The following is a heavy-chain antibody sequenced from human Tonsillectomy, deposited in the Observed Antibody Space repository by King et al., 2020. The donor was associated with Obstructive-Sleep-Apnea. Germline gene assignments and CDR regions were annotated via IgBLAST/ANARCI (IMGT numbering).Heavy chain of an antibody. CDR3: ARNVVVTARDAFDI. D-gene: IGHD2-21*02. V-gene: IGHV1-69*01. Sequence: AQLVQSGAEVKKPGSSVKVSCKASGGTFSSYAISWVRQAPGQGLEWMGGIIPILGTANYAQKFQGRVTITADESTSTAYMELSSLRSEDTAVYYCARNVVVTARDAFDIWGQGTMVTVSS. J-gene: IGHJ3*02. CDR1: GGTFSSYA. CDR2: IIPILGTA.